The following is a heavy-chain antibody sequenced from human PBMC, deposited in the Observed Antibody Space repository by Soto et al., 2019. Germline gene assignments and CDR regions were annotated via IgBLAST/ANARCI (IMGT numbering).Heavy chain of an antibody. J-gene: IGHJ4*02. V-gene: IGHV3-74*01. D-gene: IGHD6-6*01. CDR1: GFTFSNYW. CDR2: IKSDGSGT. CDR3: ARGGLSARPDY. Sequence: GGSLRLSCEASGFTFSNYWMHWVRQAPGKGLVWVSRIKSDGSGTTYADAVKGRFTISRDNSKDTLYLEMNNLRAEDTATYFCARGGLSARPDYWGQGTQVTVSS.